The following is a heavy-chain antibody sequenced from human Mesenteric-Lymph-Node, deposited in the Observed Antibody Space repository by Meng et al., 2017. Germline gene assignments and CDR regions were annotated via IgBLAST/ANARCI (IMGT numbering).Heavy chain of an antibody. CDR1: GGSISSGDYY. J-gene: IGHJ4*02. CDR2: IYNSGST. D-gene: IGHD6-13*01. Sequence: QVQLQGSGPGLVNPSQTLSLTCTVSGGSISSGDYYWSWIRQPPGKGLEWIGYIYNSGSTYYNPSLKSRVTISVDTSKNQFSLKLRFVTAADTAVYYCARGPSSSKTYYFDYWGQGTLVTVSS. CDR3: ARGPSSSKTYYFDY. V-gene: IGHV4-30-4*01.